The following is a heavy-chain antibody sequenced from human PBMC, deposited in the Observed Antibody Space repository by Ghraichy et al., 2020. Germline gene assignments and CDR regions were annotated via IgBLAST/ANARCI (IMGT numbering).Heavy chain of an antibody. Sequence: ASVKVSCKASGDTFINYGISWMRQAPGQGLEWMGWISAYNGNTNYAQKLQGRVTMTTDTSTSTAYMELRSLRSDDTAVYYCARGGVYCSSTSCPLNWFDPWGQGTPVTVSS. D-gene: IGHD2-2*01. J-gene: IGHJ5*02. V-gene: IGHV1-18*01. CDR1: GDTFINYG. CDR3: ARGGVYCSSTSCPLNWFDP. CDR2: ISAYNGNT.